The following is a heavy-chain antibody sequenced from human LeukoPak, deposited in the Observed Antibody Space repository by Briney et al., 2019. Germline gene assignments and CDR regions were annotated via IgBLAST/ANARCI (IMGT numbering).Heavy chain of an antibody. J-gene: IGHJ5*02. V-gene: IGHV3-23*01. CDR2: ISTSGGST. Sequence: GGSLRLSCAASGFTFSSYAMSWVRQAPGKGLEWVSTISTSGGSTYYADSVKGRFTISRDNSKSTLYLQMNSLRAEDTAVYYCAKTYCSITSCPGGDIWFDPWGQGTLVTVSS. CDR3: AKTYCSITSCPGGDIWFDP. CDR1: GFTFSSYA. D-gene: IGHD2-2*01.